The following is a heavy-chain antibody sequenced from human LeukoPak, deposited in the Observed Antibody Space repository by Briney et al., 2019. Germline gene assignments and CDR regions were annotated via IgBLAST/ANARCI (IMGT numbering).Heavy chain of an antibody. D-gene: IGHD3-22*01. Sequence: GGSLRLSCAASGFTVSSNYMSWVRQAPGKGLEWVSVIYGGGSTNYSESVKGRFTISRDNSKNTLYLQMNSLGAEDTAVYYCAKGLTYYYGSSGQNRFDIWGQGTMVTVSS. V-gene: IGHV3-66*01. CDR2: IYGGGST. J-gene: IGHJ3*02. CDR3: AKGLTYYYGSSGQNRFDI. CDR1: GFTVSSNY.